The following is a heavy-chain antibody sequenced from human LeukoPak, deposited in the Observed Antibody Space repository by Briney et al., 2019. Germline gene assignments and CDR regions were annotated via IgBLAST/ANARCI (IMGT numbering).Heavy chain of an antibody. V-gene: IGHV4-34*01. J-gene: IGHJ4*02. CDR3: ARASGSYLD. CDR1: GGSFSGYY. Sequence: SETLSLTCAVYGGSFSGYYWSWIRQPTGKGLEWIGEINHSGSTNYNPSLKNRVTISVDTSKNQFSLKLSSVTAADTSVYFCARASGSYLDWGQGTLVTVSS. CDR2: INHSGST. D-gene: IGHD1-26*01.